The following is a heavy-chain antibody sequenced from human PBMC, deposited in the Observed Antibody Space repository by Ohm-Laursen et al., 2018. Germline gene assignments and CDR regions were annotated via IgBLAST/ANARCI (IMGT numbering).Heavy chain of an antibody. CDR3: VHTSAFLQWSLVDV. D-gene: IGHD3-3*02. CDR1: GFSLTTTGVG. Sequence: TQTLTLTCTFSGFSLTTTGVGVGWIRQPPGKAPEWLALIDWNDDGRYTPSLKHRLTIAKDTSKNQVVLRMTNVDPVDTATYFCVHTSAFLQWSLVDVWGQGTTVTVSS. CDR2: IDWNDDG. J-gene: IGHJ6*02. V-gene: IGHV2-5*01.